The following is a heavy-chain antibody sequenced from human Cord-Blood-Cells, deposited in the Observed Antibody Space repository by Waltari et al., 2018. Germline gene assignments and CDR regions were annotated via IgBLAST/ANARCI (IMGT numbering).Heavy chain of an antibody. Sequence: QVQLVQSGAAVKKHGASVKVSCKASGYTFTGYYLPWVGQAPGQGLEWMGWINPNSGGTNYAQKFQGRVTMTRDTSISTAYMELSRLRSDDTAVYYCARAPPYYYGSGRYYFDYWGQGTLVTVSS. J-gene: IGHJ4*02. V-gene: IGHV1-2*02. CDR3: ARAPPYYYGSGRYYFDY. CDR2: INPNSGGT. CDR1: GYTFTGYY. D-gene: IGHD3-10*01.